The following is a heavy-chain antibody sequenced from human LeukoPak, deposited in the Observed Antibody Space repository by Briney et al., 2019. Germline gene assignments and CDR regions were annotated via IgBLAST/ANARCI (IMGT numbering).Heavy chain of an antibody. CDR2: ISGSGGST. CDR3: AKGSYDFWSGYQDY. Sequence: GGSLRLXCAASGFTFSSYAMSWVRQAPGKGLEWVSAISGSGGSTYYADSVKGRFTISRDNSKNTLYLQMNSLRAEDTAVYYCAKGSYDFWSGYQDYWGQGTLVTVSS. CDR1: GFTFSSYA. J-gene: IGHJ4*02. V-gene: IGHV3-23*01. D-gene: IGHD3-3*01.